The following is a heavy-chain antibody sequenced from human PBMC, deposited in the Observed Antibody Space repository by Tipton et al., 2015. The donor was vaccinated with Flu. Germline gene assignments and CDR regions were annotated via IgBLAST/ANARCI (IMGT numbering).Heavy chain of an antibody. CDR1: GFTLGDYY. J-gene: IGHJ6*02. CDR2: ISNSGGTI. Sequence: SLRLSCAAYGFTLGDYYMNWIRQAPGKGLEWVSYISNSGGTIYHADSAKGRFTISRDNAKNSLYLQMNSLSYEDTAVYYCASDFRHFGMDVWGQGTTVTVSS. CDR3: ASDFRHFGMDV. V-gene: IGHV3-11*01.